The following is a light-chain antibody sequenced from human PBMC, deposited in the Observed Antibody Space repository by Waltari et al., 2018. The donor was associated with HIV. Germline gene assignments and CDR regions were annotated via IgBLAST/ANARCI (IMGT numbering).Light chain of an antibody. V-gene: IGLV2-14*03. CDR3: SSYTSSSTLAV. Sequence: QSALTQPASVSGSPGQSITISCTGTSSAVGGYNYFSWYQQHPGKAPKLMIYDVSNRPSGVSNRFSGSKSGNTASLTISGLQAEDEADYYCSSYTSSSTLAVFGGGTQLTVL. CDR1: SSAVGGYNY. J-gene: IGLJ7*01. CDR2: DVS.